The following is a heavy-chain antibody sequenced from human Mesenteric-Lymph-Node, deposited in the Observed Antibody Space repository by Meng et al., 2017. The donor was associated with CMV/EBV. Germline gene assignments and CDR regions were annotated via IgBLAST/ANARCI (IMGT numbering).Heavy chain of an antibody. CDR3: ASRMLDY. V-gene: IGHV6-1*01. J-gene: IGHJ4*02. CDR2: TYYRSKWYN. D-gene: IGHD2-8*01. Sequence: LACAIAGDSASGNGAAWNWSRQSPSRGLEWLGRTYYRSKWYNEYAESVKSRITISPDTPKNQFSLQLNSVTPEDTAVYYCASRMLDYWGQGTLVTVSS. CDR1: GDSASGNGAA.